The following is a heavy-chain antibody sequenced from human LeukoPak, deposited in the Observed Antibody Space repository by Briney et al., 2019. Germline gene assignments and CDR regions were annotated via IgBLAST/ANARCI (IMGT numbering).Heavy chain of an antibody. CDR2: IRNKANSYTT. CDR3: AREWVSGSYYLGYFDY. D-gene: IGHD1-26*01. CDR1: GFTFSDHY. V-gene: IGHV3-72*01. J-gene: IGHJ4*02. Sequence: GGSLRLSCAASGFTFSDHYMDWVRQAPGKGLERVGRIRNKANSYTTEYAASVKGRFTISRDDSKNSLYLQMNSLKCEDTAVYYCAREWVSGSYYLGYFDYWGQGTLVTVSS.